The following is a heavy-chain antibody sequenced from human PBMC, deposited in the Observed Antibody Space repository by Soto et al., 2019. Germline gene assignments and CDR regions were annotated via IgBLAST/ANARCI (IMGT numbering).Heavy chain of an antibody. D-gene: IGHD1-7*01. J-gene: IGHJ5*02. V-gene: IGHV4-31*03. CDR1: GGSISSGGYY. CDR2: IYYSGST. Sequence: PSETLSLTCTVSGGSISSGGYYWSWIRQHPGKGLEWIGYIYYSGSTYYNPSLKSRVTISVDTSKNQFSLKLSSVTAADTAVYYCARLNWNYDSLNWFAPWGQGTLVTVSS. CDR3: ARLNWNYDSLNWFAP.